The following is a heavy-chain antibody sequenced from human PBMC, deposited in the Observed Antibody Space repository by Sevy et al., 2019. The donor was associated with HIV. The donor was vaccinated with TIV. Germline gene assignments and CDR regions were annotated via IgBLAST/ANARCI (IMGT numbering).Heavy chain of an antibody. CDR2: ITSSSSTI. J-gene: IGHJ4*02. Sequence: GGSLRLSCAASGFRFSSFSMNWVRQAPGKGLEWVSYITSSSSTIFYADSVKGRFTISRDNAKNSLYLQMSSLRDKDTAVYYCARAQADYGDFGGHFDHWGQGSLVTVSS. CDR3: ARAQADYGDFGGHFDH. CDR1: GFRFSSFS. V-gene: IGHV3-48*02. D-gene: IGHD4-17*01.